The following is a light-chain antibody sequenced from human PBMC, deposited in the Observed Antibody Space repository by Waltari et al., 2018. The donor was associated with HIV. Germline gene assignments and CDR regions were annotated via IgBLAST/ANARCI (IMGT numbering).Light chain of an antibody. CDR3: CSHAVTSSFVI. CDR2: DVT. J-gene: IGLJ2*01. Sequence: QSALTQPRSVSGSPGQSVTISCTGTSSDAGDYKYVSWYQNHPGKAPKLIIYDVTGRPSGVPDRFSGSKSGNTASLTIAGLQAEDESDYFCCSHAVTSSFVIFGGGTKLTVL. CDR1: SSDAGDYKY. V-gene: IGLV2-11*01.